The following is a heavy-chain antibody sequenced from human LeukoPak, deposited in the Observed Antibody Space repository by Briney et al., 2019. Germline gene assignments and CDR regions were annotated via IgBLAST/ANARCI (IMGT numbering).Heavy chain of an antibody. CDR3: AKDRAWIQLWLFQH. V-gene: IGHV3-23*01. J-gene: IGHJ1*01. CDR1: GINFNRHA. CDR2: FSGSGGST. D-gene: IGHD5-18*01. Sequence: GSLRLPFSAFGINFNRHAISRVRPAPGKGLGWVSAFSGSGGSTYYADSVKGRFTISRDNSKNTLYLQMNSLRAEDTAVYYCAKDRAWIQLWLFQHWGQGTLVTVSS.